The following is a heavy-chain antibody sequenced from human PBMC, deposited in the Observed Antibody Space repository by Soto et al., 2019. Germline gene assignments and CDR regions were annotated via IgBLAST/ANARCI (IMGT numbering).Heavy chain of an antibody. D-gene: IGHD2-15*01. Sequence: LSLTXTVSGGSVSRDSYFWTWIRQAPGKGLEWLSYISPGSRYPAYADSVKGRFTISRDNAKRSLYLQMMSLTAEDPAIYYCVRGGGGGLFDPWGQGTMVTVSS. CDR3: VRGGGGGLFDP. CDR2: ISPGSRYP. J-gene: IGHJ5*02. CDR1: GGSVSRDSYF. V-gene: IGHV3-11*06.